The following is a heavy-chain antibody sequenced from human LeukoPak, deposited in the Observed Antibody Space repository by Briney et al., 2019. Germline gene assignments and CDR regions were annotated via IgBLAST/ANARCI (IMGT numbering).Heavy chain of an antibody. D-gene: IGHD6-13*01. J-gene: IGHJ4*02. Sequence: GGSLRLSCAASGFTFSGYAMSWVRQPPGKGLEWVSAIGGSGGSTYYADSVKGRFTISRDNSKSTLFLQMNSLRAEDTAFYYCTRSAGDLAAAGLNYWGQGTLVIVSS. CDR3: TRSAGDLAAAGLNY. CDR2: IGGSGGST. CDR1: GFTFSGYA. V-gene: IGHV3-23*01.